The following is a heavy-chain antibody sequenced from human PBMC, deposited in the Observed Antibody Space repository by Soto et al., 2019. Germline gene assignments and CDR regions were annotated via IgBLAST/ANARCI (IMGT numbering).Heavy chain of an antibody. J-gene: IGHJ6*03. CDR3: ARLRGWSLRHYYYYMDV. Sequence: SETLSLTCTVSGGSISSYYWSWIRQPPGKGLEWIGYIYYSGSTNYNPSLKSRVTISVDTSKNQFSLKLSSVTAADTSVYFCARLRGWSLRHYYYYMDVWGKGTTVTVAS. CDR1: GGSISSYY. D-gene: IGHD2-15*01. V-gene: IGHV4-59*01. CDR2: IYYSGST.